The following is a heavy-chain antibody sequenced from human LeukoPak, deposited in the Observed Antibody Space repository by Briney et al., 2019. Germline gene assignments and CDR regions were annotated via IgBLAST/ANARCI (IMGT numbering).Heavy chain of an antibody. V-gene: IGHV4-59*01. D-gene: IGHD2-2*01. CDR3: ARLGPFVPGIYHLDS. Sequence: PSETLSLTCTVSGGSISNYYWSWIRQSPGKRLEWIGYIHSRGSTDYNPSLKSRLRLSIDTSRNQFSLRLSSVTAADTATYYCARLGPFVPGIYHLDSWGPGTLVTVSS. J-gene: IGHJ1*01. CDR1: GGSISNYY. CDR2: IHSRGST.